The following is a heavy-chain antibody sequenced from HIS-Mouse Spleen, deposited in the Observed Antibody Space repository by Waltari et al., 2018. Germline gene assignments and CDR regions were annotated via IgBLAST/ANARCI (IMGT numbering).Heavy chain of an antibody. CDR1: AGSFSGYD. V-gene: IGHV4-34*01. J-gene: IGHJ4*02. Sequence: QVQLQQWGAGLLKPSETLSLTCAVYAGSFSGYDWRWIRQPPGKGLEWIGEINHSGSTNYNPSLKSRVTISVDTSKNQFSLKLSSVTAADTAVYYCARGKGSSSWYYFDYWGQGTLVTVSS. CDR3: ARGKGSSSWYYFDY. D-gene: IGHD6-13*01. CDR2: INHSGST.